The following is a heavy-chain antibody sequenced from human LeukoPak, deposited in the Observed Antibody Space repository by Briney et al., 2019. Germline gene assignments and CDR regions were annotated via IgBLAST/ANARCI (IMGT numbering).Heavy chain of an antibody. V-gene: IGHV4-34*01. CDR1: GGSFSNYY. J-gene: IGHJ6*03. Sequence: SETLSLTCAVYGGSFSNYYWSWIRQPPGKGLEWIGEINDSGRINYNPSLMSRVTVSVDTSKNHFSLRLTSVTATDTALYYCARRWNYGRNYYIDVWGNGATVSVSS. CDR2: INDSGRI. D-gene: IGHD1-7*01. CDR3: ARRWNYGRNYYIDV.